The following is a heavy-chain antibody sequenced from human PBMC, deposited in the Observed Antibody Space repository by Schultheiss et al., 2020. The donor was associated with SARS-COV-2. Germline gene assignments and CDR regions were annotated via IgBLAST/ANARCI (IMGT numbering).Heavy chain of an antibody. CDR3: ARRYSSSSPYGMDV. D-gene: IGHD6-6*01. J-gene: IGHJ6*02. CDR2: MNPNSGNT. CDR1: GYTFTSYG. Sequence: ASVKVSCKASGYTFTSYGISWVRQATGQGLEWMGWMNPNSGNTGYAQKFQGRVTMTRDTSISTAYMELSSLRSEDTAVYYCARRYSSSSPYGMDVWGQGTTVTVSS. V-gene: IGHV1-8*02.